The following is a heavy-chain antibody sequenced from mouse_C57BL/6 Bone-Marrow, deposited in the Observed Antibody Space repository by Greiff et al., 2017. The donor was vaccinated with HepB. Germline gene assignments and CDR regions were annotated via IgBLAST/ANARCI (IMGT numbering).Heavy chain of an antibody. Sequence: EVQLQQSGTVLARPGASVKMSCKTSGYTFTSYWMHWVKQRPGQGLEWIGAIYPGNSDTSYNQKFKGKAKLTAVTSASTAYMELRSLTNEDSAVYYCTSDYGSSYVFAYWGQGTLVTVSA. J-gene: IGHJ3*01. D-gene: IGHD1-1*01. CDR3: TSDYGSSYVFAY. V-gene: IGHV1-5*01. CDR2: IYPGNSDT. CDR1: GYTFTSYW.